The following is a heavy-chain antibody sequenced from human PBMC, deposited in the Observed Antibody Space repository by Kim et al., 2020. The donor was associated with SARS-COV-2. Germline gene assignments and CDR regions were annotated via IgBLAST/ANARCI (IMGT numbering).Heavy chain of an antibody. CDR2: IYDSGST. V-gene: IGHV3-53*01. CDR3: ALFSAMGVDRDGRYFVY. J-gene: IGHJ4*01. Sequence: GGSLRLSCVASGFTVASNYMTWVRQAPGKGLEWVAAIYDSGSTYYALSVRGRFTISRVTSENTMFLQMNSLGDDDTAVYYCALFSAMGVDRDGRYFVYGG. D-gene: IGHD3-10*01. CDR1: GFTVASNY.